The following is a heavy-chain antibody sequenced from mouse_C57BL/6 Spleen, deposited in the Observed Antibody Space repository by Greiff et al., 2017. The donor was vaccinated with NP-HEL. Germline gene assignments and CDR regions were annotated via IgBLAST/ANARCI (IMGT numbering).Heavy chain of an antibody. Sequence: EVQLVESGGGLVQPKGSLKLSCAASGFTFNTYAMHWVRQAPGKGLEWVARIRSKSSNYATYYADSVKDRFTISRDDSQSMLYLQMNNLKTEDTAMYYCVRDRATVVSYAMDYWGQGTSVTVSS. CDR1: GFTFNTYA. D-gene: IGHD1-1*01. CDR2: IRSKSSNYAT. CDR3: VRDRATVVSYAMDY. J-gene: IGHJ4*01. V-gene: IGHV10-3*01.